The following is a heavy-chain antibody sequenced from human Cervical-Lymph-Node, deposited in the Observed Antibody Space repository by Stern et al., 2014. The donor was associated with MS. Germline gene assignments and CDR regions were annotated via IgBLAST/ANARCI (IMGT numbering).Heavy chain of an antibody. CDR3: ATAFIYGRPYFQH. CDR2: FDPEDGET. CDR1: GYTLTELS. V-gene: IGHV1-24*01. J-gene: IGHJ1*01. D-gene: IGHD2/OR15-2a*01. Sequence: QLVQSGAEVKKPGASVKVSCKVSGYTLTELSMHWVRQAPGKGLEWMGGFDPEDGETIYAQKFQGRVTMTEDTSTDTAYMGMRSLRSGDTAVYYCATAFIYGRPYFQHWGQGTLVTVSS.